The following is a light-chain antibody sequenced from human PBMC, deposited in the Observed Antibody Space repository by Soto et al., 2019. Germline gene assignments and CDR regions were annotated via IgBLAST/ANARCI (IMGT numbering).Light chain of an antibody. V-gene: IGLV2-14*01. J-gene: IGLJ2*01. CDR3: GSYTSSSTLVV. CDR1: SSDVGGYNY. Sequence: QSVLTQPASVSGSPGQSITISCTGTSSDVGGYNYVSWYQRHPGKAPKLKIYDVSNRPSGVSNRFSGSKSGNTASLTISGLQAEDEADYYCGSYTSSSTLVVFGGGTKLTVL. CDR2: DVS.